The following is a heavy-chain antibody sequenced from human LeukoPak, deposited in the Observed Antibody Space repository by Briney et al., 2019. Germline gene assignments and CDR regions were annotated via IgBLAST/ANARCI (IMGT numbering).Heavy chain of an antibody. V-gene: IGHV3-48*01. D-gene: IGHD6-13*01. J-gene: IGHJ6*03. Sequence: PGGSLRLSCAASGFTFSSYSMNWVRQAPGKGLEWVSYISSSSSTIYYADSVKGRFTISRDNAKNSLYLQMSSLGAEDTAVYYCARDEYSIAAAGKFGRSRRMDVWGKGTTVTVSS. CDR2: ISSSSSTI. CDR1: GFTFSSYS. CDR3: ARDEYSIAAAGKFGRSRRMDV.